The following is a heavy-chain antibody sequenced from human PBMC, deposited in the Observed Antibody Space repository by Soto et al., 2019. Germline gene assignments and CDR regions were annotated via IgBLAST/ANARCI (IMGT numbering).Heavy chain of an antibody. D-gene: IGHD4-4*01. Sequence: QVQLVQSGPEVKKPGSSVKVSCEASGGTFSNFAVNWVRQAPGQGLEWVGGIIPLFNVAKYAQKFEGRVTIVADDSTSTACMDLSSLTSDETAVYYCAASGRDVLGYDYMESEGLDIWGQGTMVTVSS. J-gene: IGHJ3*02. CDR1: GGTFSNFA. CDR2: IIPLFNVA. V-gene: IGHV1-69*01. CDR3: AASGRDVLGYDYMESEGLDI.